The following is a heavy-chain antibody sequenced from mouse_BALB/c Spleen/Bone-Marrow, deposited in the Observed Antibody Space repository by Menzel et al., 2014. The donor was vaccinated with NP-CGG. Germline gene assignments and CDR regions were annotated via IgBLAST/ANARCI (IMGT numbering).Heavy chain of an antibody. V-gene: IGHV14-3*02. D-gene: IGHD2-3*01. CDR3: ARRDDGYYTY. CDR2: IDPANGNT. Sequence: EVQLVESGAELVEPGASVKLSCTASGFNIKDTYMHWVKQRPEQGLEWIGRIDPANGNTKYDPKFQGKATITADTSSNTAYLQLSSLTSEDTAVYYCARRDDGYYTYWGQGTLVTVSA. CDR1: GFNIKDTY. J-gene: IGHJ3*01.